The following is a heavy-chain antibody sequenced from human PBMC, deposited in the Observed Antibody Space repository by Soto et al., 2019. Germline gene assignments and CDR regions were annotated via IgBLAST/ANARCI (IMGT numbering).Heavy chain of an antibody. D-gene: IGHD3-10*01. J-gene: IGHJ5*02. CDR3: ATRCYYGSGSPFDP. CDR2: MNPNSGNT. V-gene: IGHV1-8*01. Sequence: QVQLVQSGAEVKKPGASVKVSCKASGYTFTSYDINWVRQATGQGLEWMGWMNPNSGNTGYAQKFQGRVTITTNTSISPAYMELSSLRSDATAVYYCATRCYYGSGSPFDPWGQGTLVTVSS. CDR1: GYTFTSYD.